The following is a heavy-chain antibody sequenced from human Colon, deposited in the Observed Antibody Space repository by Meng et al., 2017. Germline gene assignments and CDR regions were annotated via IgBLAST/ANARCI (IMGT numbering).Heavy chain of an antibody. CDR3: ARSPYSGSALPFFDY. Sequence: HGQPQSGGAGLVKPSETLSLTCAVYGGSFSGYYWSWIRQPPGKGLEWIGEINHSGSTNYNPSLKSRVTISVDTSKNQFSLKLSSVTAADTAVYYCARSPYSGSALPFFDYWGQGSLVTVSS. D-gene: IGHD1-26*01. V-gene: IGHV4-34*01. CDR2: INHSGST. CDR1: GGSFSGYY. J-gene: IGHJ4*02.